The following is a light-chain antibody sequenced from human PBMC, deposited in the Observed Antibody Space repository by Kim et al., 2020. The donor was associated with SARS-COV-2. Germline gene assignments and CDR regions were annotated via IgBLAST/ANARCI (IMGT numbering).Light chain of an antibody. J-gene: IGLJ2*01. CDR1: SGSIADY. V-gene: IGLV6-57*04. CDR2: ENN. Sequence: NFMLTQPHSVSESPGKTVTISCTRNSGSIADYVQWYQQRPGSAPTTVIYENNLRPSGVPDRFSGSIDSSSNSASLTISGLKTEDEADYYCQSYDSSSVVFGGGTQLTV. CDR3: QSYDSSSVV.